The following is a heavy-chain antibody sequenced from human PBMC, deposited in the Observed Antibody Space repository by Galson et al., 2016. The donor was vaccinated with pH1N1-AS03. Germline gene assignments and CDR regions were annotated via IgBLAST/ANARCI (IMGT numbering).Heavy chain of an antibody. Sequence: SVKVSCKASGYTFTTYGLNWVRQAPGQGLEWVGWISAYYGNKKYARNVQGRLTLTRDTDTDTGYRELTGLTVDDTAVYYCTRGEDHGGCGGDCLGSWGQGTLVTVSS. CDR2: ISAYYGNK. CDR1: GYTFTTYG. V-gene: IGHV1-18*01. D-gene: IGHD2-21*02. CDR3: TRGEDHGGCGGDCLGS. J-gene: IGHJ5*02.